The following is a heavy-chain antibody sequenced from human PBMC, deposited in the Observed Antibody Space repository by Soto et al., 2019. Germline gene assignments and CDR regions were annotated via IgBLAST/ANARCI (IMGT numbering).Heavy chain of an antibody. CDR3: ARDANFGSGKSNFWAFEL. D-gene: IGHD3-10*01. V-gene: IGHV4-4*02. J-gene: IGHJ3*01. CDR2: SHHDGTT. Sequence: QVQLQESGPGLVKPSGTLSLACAVSGVSISGNEWWAWVRQSPGRGLEWIAESHHDGTTNYNPSLKGRVAMSLATSKNQSSLPLRSVPAADTAVYFCARDANFGSGKSNFWAFELWGQGTMVTVSS. CDR1: GVSISGNEW.